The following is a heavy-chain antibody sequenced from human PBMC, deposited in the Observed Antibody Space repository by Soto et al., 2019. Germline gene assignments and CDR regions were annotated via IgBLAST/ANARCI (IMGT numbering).Heavy chain of an antibody. J-gene: IGHJ4*02. Sequence: SETLSLICTVSGGSITSGGYYWSWIRQHPGKGLEWMWYISYSGSTNYNPPLKSRVTISVDTSKNQFSLKLTSVTAADTAVYYCARDTCSSTSCYWRWFDYWGQGALVTVSS. V-gene: IGHV4-31*03. CDR1: GGSITSGGYY. D-gene: IGHD2-2*01. CDR3: ARDTCSSTSCYWRWFDY. CDR2: ISYSGST.